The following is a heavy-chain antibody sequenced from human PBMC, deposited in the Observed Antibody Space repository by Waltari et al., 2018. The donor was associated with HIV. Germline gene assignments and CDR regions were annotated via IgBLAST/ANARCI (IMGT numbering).Heavy chain of an antibody. J-gene: IGHJ4*02. V-gene: IGHV6-1*01. D-gene: IGHD5-18*01. CDR3: ARHGYSYGYGTYYFDY. Sequence: QVQLQQSGPGLVKPSQTLSLTCAISGHSVSRNRASWNWLRQSPSRGLVWLGRTYYRSKWYNDDAVAVKSRITINPDTSKNQFSLQLNSVTPEDTAGYYCARHGYSYGYGTYYFDYWGQGTLVTVSS. CDR1: GHSVSRNRAS. CDR2: TYYRSKWYN.